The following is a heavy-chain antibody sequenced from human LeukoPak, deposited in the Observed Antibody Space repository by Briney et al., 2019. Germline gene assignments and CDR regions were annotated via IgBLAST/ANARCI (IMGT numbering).Heavy chain of an antibody. CDR1: GFTFSSYE. Sequence: GGSLRLSCAASGFTFSSYEMNWVRQAPGKGLEWVSYISSSGSTIYYADSVKGRFTISRDNAKNSLYLQMNSLRAEDTAVYYCAKLMWGGSYYYDSSGYYYDYWGQGTLVTVSS. V-gene: IGHV3-48*03. CDR2: ISSSGSTI. D-gene: IGHD3-22*01. J-gene: IGHJ4*02. CDR3: AKLMWGGSYYYDSSGYYYDY.